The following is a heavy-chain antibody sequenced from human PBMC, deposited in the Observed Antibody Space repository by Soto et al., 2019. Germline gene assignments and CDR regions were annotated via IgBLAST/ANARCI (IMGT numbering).Heavy chain of an antibody. Sequence: QVTLKESGPVLVKPPETLTLTCTVSGFSLSNARMGVSWIRQPPGKALEWLAHIFSNDEKSYSTSLKSRHTISKDTSKSQVVLTMTNMDPVDTGTYYCARRSSWVLPSAMSYYYGLDVWGQGTTVTVSS. J-gene: IGHJ6*02. CDR1: GFSLSNARMG. CDR3: ARRSSWVLPSAMSYYYGLDV. CDR2: IFSNDEK. V-gene: IGHV2-26*01. D-gene: IGHD2-2*01.